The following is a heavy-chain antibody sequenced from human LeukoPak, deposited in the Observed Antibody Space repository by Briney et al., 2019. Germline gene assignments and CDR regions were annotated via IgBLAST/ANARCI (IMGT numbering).Heavy chain of an antibody. J-gene: IGHJ6*03. D-gene: IGHD3-3*01. CDR3: ARHGGYDFWSGYYTGSYYYYMDV. CDR2: IYTSGST. V-gene: IGHV4-4*09. Sequence: PSETLSLTCTVSGGSISSYYWSWLRQPPGKGLEWIGYIYTSGSTNYNPSLKSRVTISVDTSKNQFSLKLSSVTAADTAVYYCARHGGYDFWSGYYTGSYYYYMDVWGKGTTVTVSS. CDR1: GGSISSYY.